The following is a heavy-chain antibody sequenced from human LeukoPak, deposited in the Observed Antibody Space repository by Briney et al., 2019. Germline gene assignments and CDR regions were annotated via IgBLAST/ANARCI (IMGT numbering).Heavy chain of an antibody. CDR3: ASTPGSSGWYPYYFDY. Sequence: PSGTLSLTCAVSGGSISSSNWWSWVRQPPGKGLEWIGKIYHSGSTNYNPSLKSRVTISVDKSKNQFSLKLSSVTAADTAVYYCASTPGSSGWYPYYFDYWGQGTLVTVSS. D-gene: IGHD6-19*01. CDR1: GGSISSSNW. CDR2: IYHSGST. V-gene: IGHV4-4*02. J-gene: IGHJ4*02.